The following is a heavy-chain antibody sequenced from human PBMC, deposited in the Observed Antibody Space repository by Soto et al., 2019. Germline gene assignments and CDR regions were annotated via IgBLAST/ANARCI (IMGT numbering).Heavy chain of an antibody. V-gene: IGHV4-4*07. CDR2: IFANGHT. CDR1: GGSISEKY. D-gene: IGHD6-13*01. J-gene: IGHJ5*02. Sequence: SETLSLTCIVSGGSISEKYWNWVRQPPGKGLEWIGLIFANGHTDYNPSLKSRVTMSVDASKNQFSLRLTSMTAADTAVYYCVASLAASGLNWLDPWGRGSLVTVSS. CDR3: VASLAASGLNWLDP.